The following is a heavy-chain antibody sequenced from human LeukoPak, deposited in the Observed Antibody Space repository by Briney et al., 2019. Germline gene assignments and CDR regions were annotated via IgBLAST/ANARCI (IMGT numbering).Heavy chain of an antibody. CDR1: GGSISSYY. CDR2: IHYSGST. D-gene: IGHD3-3*01. V-gene: IGHV4-59*01. Sequence: SETLSLTCSVSGGSISSYYWSWIRQPPGKGLDWIAYIHYSGSTNYNPSLKSRVTISVDTSKNQFSLKLTSVTAADTAVYYCAGGGRSTIFGLIDAFDIWGQGTMVTVSS. CDR3: AGGGRSTIFGLIDAFDI. J-gene: IGHJ3*02.